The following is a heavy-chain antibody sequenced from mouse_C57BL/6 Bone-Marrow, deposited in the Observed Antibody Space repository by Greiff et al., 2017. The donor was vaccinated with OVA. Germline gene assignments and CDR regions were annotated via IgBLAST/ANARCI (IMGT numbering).Heavy chain of an antibody. J-gene: IGHJ4*01. V-gene: IGHV1-76*01. CDR2: IYPGGGNT. Sequence: QVQLQQSGAELVRPGASVKLSCKASGYTFTDYYINWVKQRPGQGLEWIARIYPGGGNTYYNEKFKGKATLTAEKSSSTAYMQLSSLTSEDSAVYYCAREGDSSGYDYAMDYWGQGTSVTVSS. CDR1: GYTFTDYY. CDR3: AREGDSSGYDYAMDY. D-gene: IGHD3-2*02.